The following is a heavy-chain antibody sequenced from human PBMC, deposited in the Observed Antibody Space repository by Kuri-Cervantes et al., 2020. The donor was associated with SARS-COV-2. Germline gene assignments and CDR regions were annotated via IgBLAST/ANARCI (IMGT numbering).Heavy chain of an antibody. D-gene: IGHD6-19*01. J-gene: IGHJ3*02. CDR3: ARVNQWLASADI. CDR1: GGSISSSSYY. Sequence: SETLSLTCTVSGGSISSSSYYWGWIRQPPGKGLEWIGRIYTSGSTNYNPSLKSRVTISVDTSKNQFSLKLSSVTAADTAVYYCARVNQWLASADIWGQGTMVTVSS. V-gene: IGHV4-39*07. CDR2: IYTSGST.